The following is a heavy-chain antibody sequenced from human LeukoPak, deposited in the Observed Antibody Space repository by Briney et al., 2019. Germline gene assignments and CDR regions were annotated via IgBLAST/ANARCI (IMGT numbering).Heavy chain of an antibody. Sequence: PSETLSLTCTDSGGSISSSNFYWAWIRQPPGKGLEWIGSSYSSGDTYSNPSLNSRVTISVDMSKNQFSLNLSSVTAADTAVYYCARLVSSDSSGDRYFFDYWGQGTLVTVSS. CDR1: GGSISSSNFY. V-gene: IGHV4-39*01. CDR2: SYSSGDT. J-gene: IGHJ4*02. D-gene: IGHD3-22*01. CDR3: ARLVSSDSSGDRYFFDY.